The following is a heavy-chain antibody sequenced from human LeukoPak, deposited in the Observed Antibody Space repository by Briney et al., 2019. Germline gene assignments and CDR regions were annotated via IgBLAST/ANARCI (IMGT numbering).Heavy chain of an antibody. V-gene: IGHV3-48*01. CDR2: ISSSSTLI. Sequence: GGSLRLSCAASGFTFSSYSMNWVRHAPGKGLEWVSYISSSSTLIYYADSVKDRFTISRENAKNSLYLQMNSLRAEDTAVYYCARGKVVVAATLFDYWGQGTLVTVSS. CDR1: GFTFSSYS. CDR3: ARGKVVVAATLFDY. J-gene: IGHJ4*02. D-gene: IGHD2-15*01.